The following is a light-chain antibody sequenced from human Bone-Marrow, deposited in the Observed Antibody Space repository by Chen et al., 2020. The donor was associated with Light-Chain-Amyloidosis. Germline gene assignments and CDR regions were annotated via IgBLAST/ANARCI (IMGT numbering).Light chain of an antibody. CDR3: QQRSNWPLT. CDR2: DAS. CDR1: QSVSSY. V-gene: IGKV3-11*01. Sequence: EIVLTQSTATLSLSPGERATLSCRASQSVSSYLAWYQQKPGQAPRLLIYDASHRATGIPAMFSGSVSATDFTLTISSLEPEDFAVYYCQQRSNWPLTFGGWTKVEIK. J-gene: IGKJ4*01.